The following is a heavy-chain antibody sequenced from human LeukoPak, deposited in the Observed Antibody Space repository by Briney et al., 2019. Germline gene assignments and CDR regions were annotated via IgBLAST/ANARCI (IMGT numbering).Heavy chain of an antibody. CDR3: ARGIGGDSNHYFDY. Sequence: KASETLSLTCAVYGGSFSGYYWSWIRQPPGKGLEWIGEINHSGSTNYNPSLKSRVTISVDTSKNQFSLNLSSVTAADTAVYYCARGIGGDSNHYFDYWGQGTLVTVSS. V-gene: IGHV4-34*01. J-gene: IGHJ4*02. CDR2: INHSGST. D-gene: IGHD2-21*02. CDR1: GGSFSGYY.